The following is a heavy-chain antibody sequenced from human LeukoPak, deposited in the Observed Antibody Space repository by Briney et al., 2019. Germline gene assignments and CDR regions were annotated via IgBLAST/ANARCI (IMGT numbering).Heavy chain of an antibody. D-gene: IGHD6-19*01. V-gene: IGHV1-24*01. CDR2: FDPEDGET. CDR1: GYTLAELS. CDR3: ATGVHSLIYSSGWKPVYYYYGMDV. J-gene: IGHJ6*02. Sequence: ASVKVSCKVSGYTLAELSMHWVRQAPGKGPEWMGGFDPEDGETIYAQKFQGRVTMTEDTSTDTAYMELSSLRSEDTAVYYCATGVHSLIYSSGWKPVYYYYGMDVWGQGTTVTVSS.